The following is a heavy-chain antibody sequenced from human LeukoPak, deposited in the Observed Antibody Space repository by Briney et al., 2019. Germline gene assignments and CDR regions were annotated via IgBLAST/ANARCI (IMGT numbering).Heavy chain of an antibody. V-gene: IGHV3-23*01. Sequence: PGGSLRLSCAASGFTFSSYAMSWVRQAPGKGLEWVSAISGSGGSTYYADSAKGRFTISRENSKNTLYLQMNSLRAEDTAVYYCAKVVFDWLLSYNWFDPWGQGTLVTVSS. CDR3: AKVVFDWLLSYNWFDP. J-gene: IGHJ5*02. D-gene: IGHD3-9*01. CDR2: ISGSGGST. CDR1: GFTFSSYA.